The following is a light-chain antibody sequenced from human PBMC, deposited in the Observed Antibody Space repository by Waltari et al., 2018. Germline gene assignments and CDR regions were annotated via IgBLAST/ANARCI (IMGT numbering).Light chain of an antibody. CDR3: SSFEGSNNLL. V-gene: IGLV2-8*01. Sequence: QSALTQPPSASGSPGPSVTISCTATSSDVGGYKFVSWYQQHPGKAPKLLIYEVTKRPSGVPDRFSGSKSGNTASLTVSGLQAEDEADYYCSSFEGSNNLLFGGGTELTVL. CDR1: SSDVGGYKF. J-gene: IGLJ2*01. CDR2: EVT.